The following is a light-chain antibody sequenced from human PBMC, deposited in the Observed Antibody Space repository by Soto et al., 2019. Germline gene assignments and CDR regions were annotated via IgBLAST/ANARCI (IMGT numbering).Light chain of an antibody. CDR1: QSVSSN. V-gene: IGKV3-15*01. Sequence: EIVMTQSPATLSVSPGERATLSCRASQSVSSNLAWYQQKPGQAPRLLIYGASTRATGIPARFSGSGSGTALTLTISSLQSEDFVVYSCQQYNNWPRTFGQGTKVEIK. J-gene: IGKJ1*01. CDR2: GAS. CDR3: QQYNNWPRT.